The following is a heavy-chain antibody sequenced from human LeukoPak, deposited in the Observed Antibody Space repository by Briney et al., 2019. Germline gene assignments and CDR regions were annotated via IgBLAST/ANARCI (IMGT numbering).Heavy chain of an antibody. D-gene: IGHD3-10*02. J-gene: IGHJ6*04. CDR3: AELGITVIGGV. V-gene: IGHV3-48*03. CDR2: ISSSGSTI. CDR1: GFTFSSYE. Sequence: GGSLRLSCAASGFTFSSYEMNWVRQAPGKWLEWVSYISSSGSTIYYADSVKGRFTISRDNAKNSLYLQMNSLRAEDTAVYYCAELGITVIGGVWGKGTTVTISS.